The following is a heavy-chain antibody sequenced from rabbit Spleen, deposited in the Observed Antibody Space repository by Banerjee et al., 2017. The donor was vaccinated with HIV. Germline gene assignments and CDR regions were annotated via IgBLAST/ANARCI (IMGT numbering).Heavy chain of an antibody. CDR3: ARARDTYDDVGDYARLDL. D-gene: IGHD2-1*01. CDR2: IYAGKGDT. CDR1: GFSFSSGYD. Sequence: QEQLVESGGGLVQPEGSLTLTCTASGFSFSSGYDMCWVRQAPGKGLEWIGYIYAGKGDTDYARWGNGRFPISSDNAQNTVDLQMNSLTAADTATYFCARARDTYDDVGDYARLDLWGPGTLVTVS. J-gene: IGHJ3*01. V-gene: IGHV1S45*01.